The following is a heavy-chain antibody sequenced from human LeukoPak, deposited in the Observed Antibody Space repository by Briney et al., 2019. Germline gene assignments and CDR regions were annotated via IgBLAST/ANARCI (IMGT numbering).Heavy chain of an antibody. Sequence: GASVKVSCKASGYTFTSYYMHWVRQAPGQGLEWMGIINPSGGGTSYAQKFQGRVTMTRDMSTSTVYMELSSLRSEDTAVHYCAREGGDTTMVNFDYWGQGTLVTVSS. CDR3: AREGGDTTMVNFDY. J-gene: IGHJ4*02. V-gene: IGHV1-46*01. D-gene: IGHD5-18*01. CDR1: GYTFTSYY. CDR2: INPSGGGT.